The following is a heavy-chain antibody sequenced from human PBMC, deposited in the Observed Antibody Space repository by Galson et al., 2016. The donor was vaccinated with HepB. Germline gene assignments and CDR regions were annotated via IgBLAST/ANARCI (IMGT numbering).Heavy chain of an antibody. J-gene: IGHJ4*02. CDR1: GFTFSNYA. Sequence: SLRLSCAASGFTFSNYAMAWVRQAPGKGLAWVSSISARCYSPYYADPVQRRFPISRDNSTNKLYLQMYSLGADDTDVFYCAKEPLNYYDNSGYSGYFDYWGQGNLVTVSS. V-gene: IGHV3-23*01. CDR2: ISARCYSP. D-gene: IGHD3-22*01. CDR3: AKEPLNYYDNSGYSGYFDY.